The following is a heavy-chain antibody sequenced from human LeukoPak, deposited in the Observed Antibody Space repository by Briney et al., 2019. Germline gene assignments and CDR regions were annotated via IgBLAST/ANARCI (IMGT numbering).Heavy chain of an antibody. D-gene: IGHD4-23*01. CDR3: ARGGKATVVTM. J-gene: IGHJ4*02. V-gene: IGHV4-4*07. CDR2: IYSSGST. Sequence: SETLSLTCTVSGGSINSYYWSWIRQPAGKGLAWIGRIYSSGSTNYNPSLKSRVSMSVDTSKNQFSLKLTSVTAADSAVYYCARGGKATVVTMWGQGILVTVSS. CDR1: GGSINSYY.